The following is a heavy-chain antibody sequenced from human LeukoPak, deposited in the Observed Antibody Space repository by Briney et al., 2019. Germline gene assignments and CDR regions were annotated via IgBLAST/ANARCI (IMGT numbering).Heavy chain of an antibody. CDR2: IYSAGDT. CDR1: GFSVSSNY. D-gene: IGHD5-18*01. V-gene: IGHV3-53*01. CDR3: AGSILGYSYILDY. Sequence: GGSLRLSCAASGFSVSSNYMSWVRQAPGKGLEWVSVIYSAGDTYYADSVKGRFTLSRDNSKNTLFLQMNYLRAEDTAVYYCAGSILGYSYILDYWGQGTLVTVSS. J-gene: IGHJ4*02.